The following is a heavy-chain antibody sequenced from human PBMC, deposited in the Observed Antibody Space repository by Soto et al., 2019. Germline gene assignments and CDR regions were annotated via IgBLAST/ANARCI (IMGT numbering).Heavy chain of an antibody. CDR2: IYYSGST. CDR3: ARDSGWYGGNSEITY. V-gene: IGHV4-30-4*01. D-gene: IGHD6-19*01. J-gene: IGHJ4*02. CDR1: GGSISSGEYY. Sequence: LSLTCTVSGGSISSGEYYGSWIRHPPGKCLEWIGYIYYSGSTYYNPSLKSRVTISVDTSKNQFSLKLSSVTAADTAVYYCARDSGWYGGNSEITYWGQGTLVTVSS.